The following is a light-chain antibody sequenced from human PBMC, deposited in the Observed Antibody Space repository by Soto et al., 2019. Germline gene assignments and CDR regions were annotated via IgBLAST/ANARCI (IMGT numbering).Light chain of an antibody. Sequence: ETVLTQSTGTLSLSQGERATLSCRASQSVSSSYLAWYQQKPGQAPRLLIYGASSRATGIPDRFSGSGSGTVFTLTISRLEPEDFAVYYCQQYGSSPWTFGQGTKVDIK. V-gene: IGKV3-20*01. CDR1: QSVSSSY. J-gene: IGKJ1*01. CDR3: QQYGSSPWT. CDR2: GAS.